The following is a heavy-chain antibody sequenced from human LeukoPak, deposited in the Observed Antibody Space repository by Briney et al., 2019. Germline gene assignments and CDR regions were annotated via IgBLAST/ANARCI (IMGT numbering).Heavy chain of an antibody. J-gene: IGHJ4*02. CDR1: GFTVSSNY. CDR2: IYSGGST. Sequence: GGSLRLSCAASGFTVSSNYMSWVRQAPGKGLEWVSVIYSGGSTYYADSVKGRFTISRDNSKNTLYLQMNSLRAEDTAVYYCARIGITMVRGVISVSDHWGQGTLVTVSS. D-gene: IGHD3-10*01. CDR3: ARIGITMVRGVISVSDH. V-gene: IGHV3-66*01.